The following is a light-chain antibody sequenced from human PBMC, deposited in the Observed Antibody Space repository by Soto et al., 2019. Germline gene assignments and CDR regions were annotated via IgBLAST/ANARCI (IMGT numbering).Light chain of an antibody. Sequence: QSALTQPASVSGSPGQSITISCTGTSSDVGGYNYVSWYQQHPGKAPKLMIYDVSNRPSGVSNRFSGSKSGNTASLTISGLQAAHIQAAAPLFGGGTKLTVL. CDR2: DVS. V-gene: IGLV2-14*01. J-gene: IGLJ2*01. CDR1: SSDVGGYNY. CDR3: L.